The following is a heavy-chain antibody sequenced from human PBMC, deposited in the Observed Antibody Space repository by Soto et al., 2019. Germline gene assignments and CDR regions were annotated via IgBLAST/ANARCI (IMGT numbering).Heavy chain of an antibody. D-gene: IGHD3-16*01. Sequence: GGSLRLSCAASGFTFSSYWMSWVRQAPGKGLEWVANIKQDGSEKYYVDSVKGRFTISRDNAKNSLYLQMNSLRAEDTAVYYCATEYVFPYYYYYMDVWGKGTTDTVSS. CDR1: GFTFSSYW. V-gene: IGHV3-7*04. J-gene: IGHJ6*03. CDR3: ATEYVFPYYYYYMDV. CDR2: IKQDGSEK.